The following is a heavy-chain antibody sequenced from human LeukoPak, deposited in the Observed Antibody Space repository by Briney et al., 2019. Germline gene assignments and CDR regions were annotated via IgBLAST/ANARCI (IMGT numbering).Heavy chain of an antibody. CDR3: ARHYAPPIRKGDAFDI. CDR1: GYSFSSFW. V-gene: IGHV5-51*01. Sequence: GESLKISCKGSGYSFSSFWIGWVRQMPGKVLEWMGIIYPGDSDTRYSPSFQGQVTISADKSISTAYLQWSRLKASDTAMYYCARHYAPPIRKGDAFDIWGQGTMVTVSS. CDR2: IYPGDSDT. D-gene: IGHD2-2*02. J-gene: IGHJ3*02.